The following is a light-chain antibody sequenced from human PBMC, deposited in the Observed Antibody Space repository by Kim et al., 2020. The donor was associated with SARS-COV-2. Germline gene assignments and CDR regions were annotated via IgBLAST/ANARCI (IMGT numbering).Light chain of an antibody. CDR3: QHYISYPLA. Sequence: DIQMTQSPSTLSASIGDRVTITCRASQSIVSNSAWYQQKPGKGPNLLIYEASTLQSGVPSRFSGAQSGTEFTLTISSLQPDDFATYYCQHYISYPLAFGGGTKLDI. CDR1: QSIVSN. J-gene: IGKJ4*01. V-gene: IGKV1-5*03. CDR2: EAS.